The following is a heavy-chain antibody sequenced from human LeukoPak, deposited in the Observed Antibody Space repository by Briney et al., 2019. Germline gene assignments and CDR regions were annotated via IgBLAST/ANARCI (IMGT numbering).Heavy chain of an antibody. D-gene: IGHD1-1*01. J-gene: IGHJ4*02. CDR2: ISGSNSYI. CDR3: ARALTTLTYEGY. V-gene: IGHV3-21*01. Sequence: GGSLRLSCAASGFTFSSYTMHWVRQAPGKGLEWVSSISGSNSYIFYADSVKGRFTVSRDNAKDSLYLQMNSLRAEDTAVYYCARALTTLTYEGYWGQGTLVTVSS. CDR1: GFTFSSYT.